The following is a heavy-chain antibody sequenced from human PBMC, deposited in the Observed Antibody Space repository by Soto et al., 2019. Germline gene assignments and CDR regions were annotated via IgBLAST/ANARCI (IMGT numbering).Heavy chain of an antibody. D-gene: IGHD2-15*01. J-gene: IGHJ4*02. V-gene: IGHV3-23*01. Sequence: GGSLRLSCAASGFTFSSNAMTWVRQAPGKGLEWVSAISGSGDSIYYADSVKGRFTISRDNSKSTLYLQMNSLRAEDTAVYYRAKIVVGVLAFLAHWGQGNLVTVSA. CDR1: GFTFSSNA. CDR3: AKIVVGVLAFLAH. CDR2: ISGSGDSI.